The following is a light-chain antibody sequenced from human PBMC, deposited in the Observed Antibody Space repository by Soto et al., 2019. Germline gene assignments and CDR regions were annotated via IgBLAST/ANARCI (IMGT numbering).Light chain of an antibody. Sequence: ALTQPASVSGSPGQSITISCTGTSSDVGANNYVSWYQQHPGRAPELVIYDVRNRPSGVSDRFSGSKSGNTASLIISGLQAEDEADFYCSSWRNNSNQVFGNGTKVTV. CDR3: SSWRNNSNQV. CDR1: SSDVGANNY. CDR2: DVR. V-gene: IGLV2-14*03. J-gene: IGLJ1*01.